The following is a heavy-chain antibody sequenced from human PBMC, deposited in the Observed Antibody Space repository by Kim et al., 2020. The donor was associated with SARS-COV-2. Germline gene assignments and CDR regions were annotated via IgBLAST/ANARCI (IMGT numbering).Heavy chain of an antibody. D-gene: IGHD3-22*01. Sequence: GGSLRLSCAASGFTFDDYAMHWVRQAPGKGLEWVSGINWNSGKIGYAASVKGRFTISRDNAKNSLYLQMNSLRAEDTALYYCAKQRGSRYNYNTRGGKTFDLWGQGTVVTVSS. V-gene: IGHV3-9*01. CDR3: AKQRGSRYNYNTRGGKTFDL. J-gene: IGHJ3*01. CDR1: GFTFDDYA. CDR2: INWNSGKI.